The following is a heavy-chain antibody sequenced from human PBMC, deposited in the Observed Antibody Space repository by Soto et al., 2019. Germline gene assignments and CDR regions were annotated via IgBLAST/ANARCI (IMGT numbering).Heavy chain of an antibody. CDR3: AREGYDFWSGYRPGVDY. Sequence: ASVKVSCKASGYTFTSYGISWVRQAPGQGLEWMGWISAYNGNTNYAQKLQGRVTMTTDTSTSTAYMELRSLRYDDTAVYYCAREGYDFWSGYRPGVDYWGQGTLVTVSS. CDR2: ISAYNGNT. D-gene: IGHD3-3*01. CDR1: GYTFTSYG. J-gene: IGHJ4*02. V-gene: IGHV1-18*01.